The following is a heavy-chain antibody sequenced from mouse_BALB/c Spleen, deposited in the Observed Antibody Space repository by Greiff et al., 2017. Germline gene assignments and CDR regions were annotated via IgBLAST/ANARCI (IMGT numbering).Heavy chain of an antibody. J-gene: IGHJ4*01. CDR3: ARTYGNYYAMDY. CDR1: GYTFTSYV. CDR2: INPYNGGT. D-gene: IGHD2-1*01. V-gene: IGHV1-14*01. Sequence: VQLKESGPELVKPGASVKMSCKVSGYTFTSYVMHWVKQKPGQGLEWIGYINPYNGGTSYNQKFKGKATLTVDKSSSTAYMHLNSLTSEDSAVYYCARTYGNYYAMDYWGQGTSVTVSA.